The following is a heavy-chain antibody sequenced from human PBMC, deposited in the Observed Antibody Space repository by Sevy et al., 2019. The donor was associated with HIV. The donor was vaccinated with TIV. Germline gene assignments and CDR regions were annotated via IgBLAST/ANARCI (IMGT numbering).Heavy chain of an antibody. CDR2: LSFGCGEI. J-gene: IGHJ4*02. V-gene: IGHV3-23*01. CDR3: AREGCTKPHDY. Sequence: GGSLRLSCAASGFTFSKYSMSWVRKPPGKGLEWVSTLSFGCGEINYADSVKGRFTISRDNSKSSVYLQMNNLRPEDTAVYYCAREGCTKPHDYWGQGTLVTV. CDR1: GFTFSKYS. D-gene: IGHD2-8*01.